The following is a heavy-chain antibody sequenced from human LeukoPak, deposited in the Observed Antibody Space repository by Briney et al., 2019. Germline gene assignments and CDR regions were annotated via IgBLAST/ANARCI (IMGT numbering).Heavy chain of an antibody. Sequence: GRSLRLSCAGSGVTFDDWAMHWVRQAPGKGLEWVAGISWNSGTIGYADSVRGRFTISRDNARRSLYLQMNSLRADDTALYYCTRGPWLIDYWGQGTQVTVSS. CDR3: TRGPWLIDY. J-gene: IGHJ4*02. D-gene: IGHD6-19*01. CDR2: ISWNSGTI. CDR1: GVTFDDWA. V-gene: IGHV3-9*01.